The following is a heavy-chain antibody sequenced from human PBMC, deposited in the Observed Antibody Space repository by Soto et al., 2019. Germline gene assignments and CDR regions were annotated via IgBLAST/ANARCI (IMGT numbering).Heavy chain of an antibody. J-gene: IGHJ6*02. D-gene: IGHD1-26*01. CDR3: ARDSFYSGPNAPPAEV. Sequence: ASVKVSCKASGYTFTGYYMHWVRQAPGQGLEWMGWINPNSGGTNYAQNFQGRVNMTRDTSISTAYMELSRLRSDDTAVYYCARDSFYSGPNAPPAEVWGQGTPVNVSS. V-gene: IGHV1-2*02. CDR2: INPNSGGT. CDR1: GYTFTGYY.